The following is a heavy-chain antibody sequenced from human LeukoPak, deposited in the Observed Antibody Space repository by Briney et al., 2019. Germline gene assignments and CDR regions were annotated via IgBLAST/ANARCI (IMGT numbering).Heavy chain of an antibody. CDR3: ARHPVGAYDFWSGYLYYFDY. J-gene: IGHJ4*02. CDR1: GYSFTTYW. D-gene: IGHD3-3*01. V-gene: IGHV5-51*01. Sequence: GESLKISCKGSGYSFTTYWIGWVRQMPGKGLEWMGIIYPGDSNTRYSPSFQGQVTISADKSISTAYLQWSSLKASDTAMYYCARHPVGAYDFWSGYLYYFDYWGQGTLVTVSS. CDR2: IYPGDSNT.